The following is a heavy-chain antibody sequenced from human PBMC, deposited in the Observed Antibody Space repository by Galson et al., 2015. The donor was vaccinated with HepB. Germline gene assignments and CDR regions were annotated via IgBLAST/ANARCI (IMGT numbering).Heavy chain of an antibody. V-gene: IGHV3-48*02. J-gene: IGHJ4*02. CDR2: ISGSYTI. CDR3: ARRSSGNSFDY. CDR1: GFPFSSYT. D-gene: IGHD1-26*01. Sequence: SLRLSCAASGFPFSSYTMNWVRQAPGKGLEWVSSISGSYTIYYADSVKGRFTISRDNAKNSLYLQMNSLRDEDTAVYYCARRSSGNSFDYWGRGTLVTVSS.